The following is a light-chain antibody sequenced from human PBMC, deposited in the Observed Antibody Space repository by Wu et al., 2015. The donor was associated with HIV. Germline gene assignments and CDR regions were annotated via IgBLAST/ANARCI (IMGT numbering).Light chain of an antibody. CDR1: QTVNSDY. V-gene: IGKV3-20*01. CDR3: QQYGDSPIT. J-gene: IGKJ5*01. CDR2: GAS. Sequence: EIVLTQSPATLSLSPGRRATLSCRASQTVNSDYLAWYQQKRGQPPRLLISGASIRATGIPDKFSGAGAGTDFSLIISGLEPEDSAVYYCQQYGDSPITFGQGTRLEIK.